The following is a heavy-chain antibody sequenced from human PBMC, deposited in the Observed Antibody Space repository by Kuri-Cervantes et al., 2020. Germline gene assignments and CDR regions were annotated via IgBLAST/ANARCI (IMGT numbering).Heavy chain of an antibody. J-gene: IGHJ4*02. CDR1: GGSISSGGYS. CDR3: ARGLGIGRPIYYFDY. D-gene: IGHD7-27*01. V-gene: IGHV4-30-2*01. Sequence: LRLSCAVSGGSISSGGYSWSWIRQPPGKGLEWIGYIYHSGSTYYNPSLKSRVTISVDTSKNQFSLKLSSVTAADTAVYYCARGLGIGRPIYYFDYWGQGTLVTVSS. CDR2: IYHSGST.